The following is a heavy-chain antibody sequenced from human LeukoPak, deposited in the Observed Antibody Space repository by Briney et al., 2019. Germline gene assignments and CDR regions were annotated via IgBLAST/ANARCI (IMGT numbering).Heavy chain of an antibody. Sequence: GGSLRLSCAASGFTFSTYWMTWVRQALGKGPEWVANIKEDGSATYYVDSVKGRFTISRDNAKKSLYLQMNSMRAEDTAVYYCARDSPGYLAYDSWGQRTLVTVSS. CDR2: IKEDGSAT. V-gene: IGHV3-7*04. CDR3: ARDSPGYLAYDS. J-gene: IGHJ4*02. D-gene: IGHD1-1*01. CDR1: GFTFSTYW.